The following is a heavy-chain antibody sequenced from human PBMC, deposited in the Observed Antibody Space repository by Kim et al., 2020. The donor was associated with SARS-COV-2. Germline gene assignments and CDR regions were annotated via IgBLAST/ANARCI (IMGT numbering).Heavy chain of an antibody. Sequence: ASVKVSCKVSGYTLTELSMHWVRQAPGKGLEWMGGFDPEDGETIYAQKFQGRVTMTEDTSTDTAYMELSSLRSEDTAVYYCATSLPPYCSSTSCSLFDYWGQGTLVTVSS. V-gene: IGHV1-24*01. J-gene: IGHJ4*02. D-gene: IGHD2-2*01. CDR1: GYTLTELS. CDR3: ATSLPPYCSSTSCSLFDY. CDR2: FDPEDGET.